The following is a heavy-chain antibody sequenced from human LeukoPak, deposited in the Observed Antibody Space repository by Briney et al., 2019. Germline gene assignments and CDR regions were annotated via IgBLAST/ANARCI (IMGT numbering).Heavy chain of an antibody. D-gene: IGHD3-10*01. Sequence: GWPLTLSCAASGFTFISYAMNWLRQAPAKGLDGVSAISCSGGSTYYADSVKGRFTISRDNSKNTLYLQMNSLRAEDTAVYYCAKETYYYGSGSYLGYFDYWGQGTLVTVSS. V-gene: IGHV3-23*01. CDR2: ISCSGGST. CDR3: AKETYYYGSGSYLGYFDY. CDR1: GFTFISYA. J-gene: IGHJ4*02.